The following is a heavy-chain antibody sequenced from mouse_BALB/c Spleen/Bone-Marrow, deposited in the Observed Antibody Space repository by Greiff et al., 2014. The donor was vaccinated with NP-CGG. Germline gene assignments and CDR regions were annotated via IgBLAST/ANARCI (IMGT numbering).Heavy chain of an antibody. J-gene: IGHJ2*01. CDR2: IDPANGNT. CDR1: GFNIKDTY. D-gene: IGHD1-1*01. V-gene: IGHV14-3*02. Sequence: EVQRVESGAELVKPGASVKLSCTASGFNIKDTYMHWVKQRPEQGLEWIGRIDPANGNTKYDPKFQGKATITADTSSNTAYLQLSSLTSEDTAVYYCVRSREYYFDYWGQGTPLTVSS. CDR3: VRSREYYFDY.